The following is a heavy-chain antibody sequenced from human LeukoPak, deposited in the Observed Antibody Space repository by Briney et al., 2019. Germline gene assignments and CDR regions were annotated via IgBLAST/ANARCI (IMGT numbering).Heavy chain of an antibody. J-gene: IGHJ6*03. CDR3: ARFKRYCSGGSCYYYNYYYMDV. V-gene: IGHV4-34*01. CDR2: INHSGST. CDR1: GGSFSGYY. D-gene: IGHD2-15*01. Sequence: SETLSLTCAVYGGSFSGYYWSWIRQPPGKGLEWIGEINHSGSTNYNPPPKSRVTISVDTSKNQFSLKLSSVTAADTAVYYCARFKRYCSGGSCYYYNYYYMDVWGKGTTVTVSS.